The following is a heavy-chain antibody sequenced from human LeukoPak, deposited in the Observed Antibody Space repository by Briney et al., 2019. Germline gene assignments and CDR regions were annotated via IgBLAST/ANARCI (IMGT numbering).Heavy chain of an antibody. CDR1: GFTFSSYA. D-gene: IGHD4-17*01. J-gene: IGHJ4*02. V-gene: IGHV3-23*01. CDR2: IGGSGGST. Sequence: SGGSLRLSCAASGFTFSSYAMSWVRHAPGKGLEWVSAIGGSGGSTYYADSVKGRFTISRDNSKNTLYLQMNSLRAEDTAVYYCASYYGDSQFDYWGQGTLVTVSS. CDR3: ASYYGDSQFDY.